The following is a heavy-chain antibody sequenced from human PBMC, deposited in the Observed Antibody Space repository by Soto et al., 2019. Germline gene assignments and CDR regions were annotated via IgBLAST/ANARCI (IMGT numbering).Heavy chain of an antibody. D-gene: IGHD5-12*01. J-gene: IGHJ5*02. CDR1: GYTFTSYY. V-gene: IGHV1-46*01. Sequence: QVQLVQSGAEVKKPGASVKVSCKASGYTFTSYYMHWVRQAPGQGLEWMGIINPSGGSTSYAQKFQGRVTMTMDTSTSTVYMELSSLRSEDTAVYYCARAAYDNHWFDPWGQGTLVTVSS. CDR3: ARAAYDNHWFDP. CDR2: INPSGGST.